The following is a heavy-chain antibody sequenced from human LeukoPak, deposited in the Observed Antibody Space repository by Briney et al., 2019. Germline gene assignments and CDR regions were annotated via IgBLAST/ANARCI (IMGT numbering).Heavy chain of an antibody. CDR3: ARDPGSSWYNWFDP. CDR2: ISYDGSNK. Sequence: GGSLRLSCAASGFTFSSYGMHWVRQAPGKGLEWVAVISYDGSNKYYADSVKGRFTISRDNSKNTLYLQMNSLRAEDTAVYYCARDPGSSWYNWFDPWGQGTLVTVSS. D-gene: IGHD6-13*01. CDR1: GFTFSSYG. J-gene: IGHJ5*02. V-gene: IGHV3-30*03.